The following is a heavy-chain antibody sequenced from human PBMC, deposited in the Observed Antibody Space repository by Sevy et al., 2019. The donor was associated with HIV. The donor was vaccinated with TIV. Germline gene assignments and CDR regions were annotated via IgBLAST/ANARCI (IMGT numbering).Heavy chain of an antibody. V-gene: IGHV3-48*02. J-gene: IGHJ4*02. CDR1: GFTFSHHN. CDR3: AREEKRELRTIPLDS. D-gene: IGHD1-1*01. CDR2: ISKSGSTT. Sequence: GGSLRLSCAASGFTFSHHNMNWVRQAPGKGLEWISYISKSGSTTYFADSVRGRFTISRDNAKNSLFLEMHSLTDEDTAAYYCAREEKRELRTIPLDSWGRGIQVTVSS.